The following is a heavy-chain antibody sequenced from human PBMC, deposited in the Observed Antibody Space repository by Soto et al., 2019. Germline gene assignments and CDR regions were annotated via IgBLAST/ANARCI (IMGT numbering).Heavy chain of an antibody. J-gene: IGHJ6*02. V-gene: IGHV3-21*01. CDR2: ITSSTSYR. D-gene: IGHD5-18*01. CDR1: GFTFSSYT. CDR3: TGIIGYGDHYYRLHV. Sequence: EVQLVESGGGLVKPGGSLRLSCAASGFTFSSYTMNWVRQAPGKGLEWVSSITSSTSYRYYADSVKGRFTISRDNAKNSLCLQMNRLRAEHTPVDYCTGIIGYGDHYYRLHVWSQGPTVTVSS.